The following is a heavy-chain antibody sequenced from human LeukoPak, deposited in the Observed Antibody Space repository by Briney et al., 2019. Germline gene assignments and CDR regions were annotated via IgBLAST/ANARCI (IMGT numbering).Heavy chain of an antibody. D-gene: IGHD4/OR15-4a*01. CDR3: ARDKAGAEDDDAFDI. J-gene: IGHJ3*02. CDR1: GYTFTSYG. CDR2: ISAYNGNT. V-gene: IGHV1-18*01. Sequence: GASVKVSCKASGYTFTSYGISWVRQAPGQGLEWMGWISAYNGNTNYAQKLQGRVTITTDTSTSTAYMELRSLRSDDTAVYYCARDKAGAEDDDAFDIWGQGTMVTVSS.